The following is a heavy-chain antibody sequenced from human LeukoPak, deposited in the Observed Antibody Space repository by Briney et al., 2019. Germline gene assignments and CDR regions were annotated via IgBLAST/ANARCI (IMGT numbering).Heavy chain of an antibody. J-gene: IGHJ4*02. Sequence: KPSETLSLTCSVSGGSMSSYYWSWIRQSPGKGLEWIGSIYYSGSTYYNPSLKSRVTISVDTSKNQFSLKLSSVTAADTAVYYCARGWRGHYFDYWGQGTLVTVSS. CDR1: GGSMSSYY. D-gene: IGHD2-15*01. CDR2: IYYSGST. V-gene: IGHV4-59*12. CDR3: ARGWRGHYFDY.